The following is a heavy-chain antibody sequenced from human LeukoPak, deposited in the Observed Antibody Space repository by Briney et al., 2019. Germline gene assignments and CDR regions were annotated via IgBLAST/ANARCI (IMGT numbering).Heavy chain of an antibody. Sequence: GGSLRLSCAVSGFTFSNYVMSWVRQAPGKGLEWVSVIYSGGSTYYADSVKGRFTISRGNSKNTLYLQMNSLRAEDTAVYYCAREGLKRGYSGYDGHWGQGTLVTVSS. CDR1: GFTFSNYV. CDR2: IYSGGST. J-gene: IGHJ4*02. V-gene: IGHV3-53*01. D-gene: IGHD5-12*01. CDR3: AREGLKRGYSGYDGH.